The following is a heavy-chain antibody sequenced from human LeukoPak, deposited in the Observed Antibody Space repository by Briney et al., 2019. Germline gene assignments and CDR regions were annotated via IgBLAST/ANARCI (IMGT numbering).Heavy chain of an antibody. J-gene: IGHJ4*02. CDR1: GFSLSTSGMC. CDR2: IDWDDDK. CDR3: ARIYRYCSTTSCYVPDY. D-gene: IGHD2-2*01. Sequence: SGPALVKPTQTLTLTCSFSGFSLSTSGMCVSWIRQPPGKALEWLARIDWDDDKYYSTSLKPRLTISKGTSKNQVVLTMTKMPTVDRATYYCARIYRYCSTTSCYVPDYWGQGTLVTVSS. V-gene: IGHV2-70*11.